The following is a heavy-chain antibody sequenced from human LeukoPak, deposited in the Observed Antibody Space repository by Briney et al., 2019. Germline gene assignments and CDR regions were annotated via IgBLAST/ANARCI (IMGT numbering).Heavy chain of an antibody. CDR3: ARPHSYGYSGPFDY. J-gene: IGHJ4*02. D-gene: IGHD5-18*01. V-gene: IGHV5-51*01. Sequence: HGESLKISCKGSGYSFTSYWIGWVRQLPGKGLEWMGIIYPGDSDTRYSPPFQGQVTISADKSISTAYLQWSSLKASDTAMYYCARPHSYGYSGPFDYWGQGTLVTVSS. CDR2: IYPGDSDT. CDR1: GYSFTSYW.